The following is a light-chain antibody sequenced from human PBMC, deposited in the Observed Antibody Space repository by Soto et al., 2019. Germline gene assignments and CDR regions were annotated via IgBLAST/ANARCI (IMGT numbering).Light chain of an antibody. CDR2: GAS. CDR1: QSVSSSY. V-gene: IGKV3-20*01. J-gene: IGKJ1*01. Sequence: EIVLTQSPGTLSLSPGERATLSCRASQSVSSSYLAWYQQKPGQAHRLLIYGASSRATSIPDRFSGSGSGTDFTLTISRLEPEDFAVYYCQQYGSSPWTFGQGTNVEIK. CDR3: QQYGSSPWT.